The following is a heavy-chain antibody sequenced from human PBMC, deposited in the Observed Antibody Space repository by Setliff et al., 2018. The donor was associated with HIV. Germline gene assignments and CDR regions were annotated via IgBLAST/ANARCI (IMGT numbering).Heavy chain of an antibody. CDR3: ARDLSVEGSGSYFDY. J-gene: IGHJ4*02. Sequence: ASVKVSCKASGYTFTSYYMHWVRQAPGQGLEWMGIINPSGGSTNYAQKFQGRVTMTRDTSTSTVYMELSSLRSEDTAVYYCARDLSVEGSGSYFDYWGQGTLVTVSS. D-gene: IGHD3-10*01. CDR2: INPSGGST. V-gene: IGHV1-46*01. CDR1: GYTFTSYY.